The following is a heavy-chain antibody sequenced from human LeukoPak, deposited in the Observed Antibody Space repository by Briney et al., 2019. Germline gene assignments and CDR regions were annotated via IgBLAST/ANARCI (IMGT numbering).Heavy chain of an antibody. CDR1: GYTFTSYD. V-gene: IGHV1-8*01. Sequence: ASVKVSCKASGYTFTSYDINWVRQATGQGLEWMGWMNPNSGNTGYAQKFQGRVTMTRNTSISTAYMELSSLRSEDTAVYYCAKDVDCSGGSCYGHDAFDIWGQGTMVTVSS. D-gene: IGHD2-15*01. J-gene: IGHJ3*02. CDR2: MNPNSGNT. CDR3: AKDVDCSGGSCYGHDAFDI.